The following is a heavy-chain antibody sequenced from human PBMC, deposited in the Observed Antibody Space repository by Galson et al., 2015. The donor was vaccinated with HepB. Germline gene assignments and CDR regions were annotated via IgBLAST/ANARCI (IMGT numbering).Heavy chain of an antibody. J-gene: IGHJ5*02. V-gene: IGHV1-8*01. D-gene: IGHD3-10*01. CDR3: ATKGLWFGELRFDP. CDR1: GYTFTSYD. Sequence: SVKVSCKASGYTFTSYDINWVRQATGQGLEWMGWMNPNSGNTGYAQKFQGRVTMTRNTSISTAYMELSSLRSEDTAVYYCATKGLWFGELRFDPWGQGTLVTVSS. CDR2: MNPNSGNT.